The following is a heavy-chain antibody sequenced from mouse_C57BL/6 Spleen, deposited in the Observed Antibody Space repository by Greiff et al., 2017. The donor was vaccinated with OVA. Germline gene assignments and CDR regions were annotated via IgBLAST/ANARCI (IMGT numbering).Heavy chain of an antibody. D-gene: IGHD1-1*01. CDR3: ARSILRSFDV. J-gene: IGHJ1*03. Sequence: QVQLQQPGAELVKPGASVKMSCKASGYTFTSYWITWVKQRPGQGLEWIGDIYPGSGSTNYNEKFKGKATLTVDTSSSTAYMQLSSLTSEDSGVYYCARSILRSFDVWGTGTTLTVSS. CDR1: GYTFTSYW. V-gene: IGHV1-55*01. CDR2: IYPGSGST.